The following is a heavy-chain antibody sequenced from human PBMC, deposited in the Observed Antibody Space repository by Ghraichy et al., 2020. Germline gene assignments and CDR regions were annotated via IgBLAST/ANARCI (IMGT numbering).Heavy chain of an antibody. CDR2: FSTYGGPI. Sequence: GGSLRLSCSASGFTFSIYAMHWVRQAPGKGLEYVSGFSTYGGPIYYADSVRGRFTIYKDNSKNTLYLQMNRLTPEDTAVYYCVKDKGSIRRDFDYWGQGTMVSVSS. D-gene: IGHD5-24*01. CDR3: VKDKGSIRRDFDY. J-gene: IGHJ4*02. V-gene: IGHV3-64D*06. CDR1: GFTFSIYA.